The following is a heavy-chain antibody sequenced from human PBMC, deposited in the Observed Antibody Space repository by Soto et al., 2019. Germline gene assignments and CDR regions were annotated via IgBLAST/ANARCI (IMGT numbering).Heavy chain of an antibody. CDR3: ARRGNPLMDA. CDR2: INTRNGVI. CDR1: AHSVDSDG. J-gene: IGHJ6*02. Sequence: QDQLVQSGAEVKKPGASVKVSCKASAHSVDSDGLTWVLQAPGQGLEWMGWINTRNGVIHYAQKFEDSVTMTADTPTRTAYMEVRSLRSDDTAVYYCARRGNPLMDAWGQGTTVIVSS. V-gene: IGHV1-18*01.